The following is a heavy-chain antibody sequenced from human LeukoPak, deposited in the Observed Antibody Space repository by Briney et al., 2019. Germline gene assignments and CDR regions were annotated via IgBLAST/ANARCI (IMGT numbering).Heavy chain of an antibody. V-gene: IGHV4-34*01. CDR1: GGSLTGYY. CDR3: ARRVAFDI. Sequence: SETLSLTCGVSGGSLTGYYWSWIRQPPGKGLEWIGEINHSGSTKYNPSLGSRVSISLDTSKNHFSLRLSSVIAADTAVYYCARRVAFDIWGQGTMVTVSS. CDR2: INHSGST. J-gene: IGHJ3*02.